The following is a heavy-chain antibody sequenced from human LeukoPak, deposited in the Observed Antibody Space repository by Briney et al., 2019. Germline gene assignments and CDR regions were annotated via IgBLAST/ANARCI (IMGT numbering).Heavy chain of an antibody. V-gene: IGHV3-30*18. Sequence: GRSLRPSCAASGFTFSSYGMHWVRQAPGKGLEWVAVISYDGSNKYYADSVKGRFTISRDNSKNTLYLQMNSLRAEDTAVYYCAKDLHGGTFDPWGQGTLVTVSS. CDR3: AKDLHGGTFDP. D-gene: IGHD4-23*01. CDR1: GFTFSSYG. J-gene: IGHJ5*02. CDR2: ISYDGSNK.